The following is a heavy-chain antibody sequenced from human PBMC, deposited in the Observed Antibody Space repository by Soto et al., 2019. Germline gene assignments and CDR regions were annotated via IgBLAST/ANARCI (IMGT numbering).Heavy chain of an antibody. CDR1: GYSFTSHY. D-gene: IGHD2-21*02. J-gene: IGHJ4*02. Sequence: ASVKVSCKAIGYSFTSHYMHWVRQAPGQRLEWMGWINAGNGNTKYSQKFQGRVTITRDTSASTAYMELSSLRSEDTAVYYCARSIVVVTALDYWGQRTLVTVSS. CDR2: INAGNGNT. CDR3: ARSIVVVTALDY. V-gene: IGHV1-3*01.